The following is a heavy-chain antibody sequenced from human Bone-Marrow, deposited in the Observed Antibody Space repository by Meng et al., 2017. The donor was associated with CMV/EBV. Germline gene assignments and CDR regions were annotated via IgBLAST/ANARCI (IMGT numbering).Heavy chain of an antibody. J-gene: IGHJ5*02. CDR3: ARGRYSSSSGRFDP. CDR2: ISYDGSNK. Sequence: GESLKISCAAPGFTFSSYAMHWVRQAPGKGLEWVAVISYDGSNKYYADSVKGRFTISRDNSKNTLYLQMNSLRAEDTAVYYCARGRYSSSSGRFDPWGQGTLVTVSS. D-gene: IGHD6-13*01. CDR1: GFTFSSYA. V-gene: IGHV3-30-3*01.